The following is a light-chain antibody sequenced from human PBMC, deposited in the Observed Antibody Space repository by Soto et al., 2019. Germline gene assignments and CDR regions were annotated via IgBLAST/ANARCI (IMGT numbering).Light chain of an antibody. CDR2: RSY. CDR3: AAWDDSLSGVV. J-gene: IGLJ2*01. CDR1: GSNIGNNF. V-gene: IGLV1-47*01. Sequence: QSVLTQPPSASGTPGEMVTISCSGGGSNIGNNFVYWYQQLPGATPQLLIYRSYRRPSGVPDRFSGSKSGTSGSLAISGLRSEDEANYYCAAWDDSLSGVVFGGGTKVTVL.